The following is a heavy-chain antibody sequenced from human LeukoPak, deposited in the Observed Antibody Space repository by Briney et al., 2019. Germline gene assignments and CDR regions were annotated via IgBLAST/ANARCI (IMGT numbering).Heavy chain of an antibody. V-gene: IGHV3-21*01. CDR3: ARDKRITMVRGADY. CDR2: ISSSSSYI. Sequence: GGSLRLSCAASGFTFSSYSMNWVRQAPGKGLEWVSSISSSSSYIYYADSVKGRFTISRDNAKNSLYLQMNSLRAEDTAVYYCARDKRITMVRGADYWGQGTLVTVSS. D-gene: IGHD3-10*01. CDR1: GFTFSSYS. J-gene: IGHJ4*02.